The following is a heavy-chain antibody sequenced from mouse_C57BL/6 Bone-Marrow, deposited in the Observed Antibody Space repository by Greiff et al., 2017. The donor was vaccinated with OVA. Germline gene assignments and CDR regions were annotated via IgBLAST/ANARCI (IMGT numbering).Heavy chain of an antibody. D-gene: IGHD1-1*01. CDR3: TRDRGSSYFYYAMDY. CDR2: ISSGGDYI. V-gene: IGHV5-9-1*02. J-gene: IGHJ4*01. Sequence: EVKLQESGEGLVKPGGSLKLSCAASGFTFSSYAMSWVRQTPEKRLEWVAYISSGGDYIYYADTVKGRFTISRDNARNTLYLQMSSLKSEDTAMYYCTRDRGSSYFYYAMDYWGQGTSVTVSS. CDR1: GFTFSSYA.